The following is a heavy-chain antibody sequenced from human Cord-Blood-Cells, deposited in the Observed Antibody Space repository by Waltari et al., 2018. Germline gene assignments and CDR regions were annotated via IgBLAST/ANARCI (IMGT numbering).Heavy chain of an antibody. V-gene: IGHV1-24*01. Sequence: QVQLVQSGAEVKKPGASVKVSCKVSGYTLTELSRHSVRQAPGKGLEWMGGFDPEDGETIYAQTFQGRVTMTEDTSTDTAYMELSSLRSEDTAVYYCATQWRVGATTDYWGQGTLVTVSS. CDR1: GYTLTELS. CDR3: ATQWRVGATTDY. CDR2: FDPEDGET. D-gene: IGHD1-26*01. J-gene: IGHJ4*02.